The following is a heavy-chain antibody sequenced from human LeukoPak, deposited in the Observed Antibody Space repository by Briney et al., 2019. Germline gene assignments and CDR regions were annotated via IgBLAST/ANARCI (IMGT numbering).Heavy chain of an antibody. CDR1: GFTFSSYA. D-gene: IGHD2-15*01. V-gene: IGHV3-23*01. CDR3: AKRHYCSGGSCYGLDY. CDR2: ISGSGGST. Sequence: GGSLRLSCAASGFTFSSYAMSWVRQAPGKGLEWVSAISGSGGSTYYADSVKGRFTISRDNSKNTLYLQMNSLRAEDTAVYYCAKRHYCSGGSCYGLDYWGQGTLVTVSS. J-gene: IGHJ4*02.